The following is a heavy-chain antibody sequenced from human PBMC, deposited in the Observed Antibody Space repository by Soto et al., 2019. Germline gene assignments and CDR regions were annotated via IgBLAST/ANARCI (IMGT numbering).Heavy chain of an antibody. V-gene: IGHV4-34*01. Sequence: PSETLSLTCAVYGGSFSGYYWSWIRQPPGKGLEWIGEINHSGSTNYNPSLKSRVTISVDTSKNQFSLKLSSVTAADTAVYYSARVGTRYSYGYWDYYYGMDVWGQGTTVTVSS. CDR2: INHSGST. CDR3: ARVGTRYSYGYWDYYYGMDV. D-gene: IGHD5-18*01. J-gene: IGHJ6*02. CDR1: GGSFSGYY.